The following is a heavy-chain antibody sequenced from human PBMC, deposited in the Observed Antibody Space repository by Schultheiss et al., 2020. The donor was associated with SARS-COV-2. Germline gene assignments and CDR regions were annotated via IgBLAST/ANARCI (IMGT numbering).Heavy chain of an antibody. CDR1: GFTFSSYA. D-gene: IGHD5-18*01. Sequence: GGSLRLSCAASGFTFSSYAMSWVRQAPGKGLEWVSAISGSGGSTYYADSVKGRFTISRDNSKNSLYLQMNSLRAEDTALYYCAKDKREAGYSYGFDYWGQGTLVTVSS. J-gene: IGHJ4*02. CDR2: ISGSGGST. V-gene: IGHV3-23*01. CDR3: AKDKREAGYSYGFDY.